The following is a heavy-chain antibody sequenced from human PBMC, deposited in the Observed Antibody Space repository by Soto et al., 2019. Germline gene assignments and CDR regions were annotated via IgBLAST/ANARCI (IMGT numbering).Heavy chain of an antibody. D-gene: IGHD2-8*01. CDR1: GGSISSYY. V-gene: IGHV4-4*07. CDR3: ARDRCQYCTKAPQWFDP. Sequence: QVQLQESGPGLVKPSETLSLTCTVSGGSISSYYWSWIRQPAGKGLEWIGRIYTSGSTNYNPSLKSRVTMSVDTSKNQFSLKLSSVTAADTAVYYCARDRCQYCTKAPQWFDPWGQGTQVTVSS. CDR2: IYTSGST. J-gene: IGHJ5*02.